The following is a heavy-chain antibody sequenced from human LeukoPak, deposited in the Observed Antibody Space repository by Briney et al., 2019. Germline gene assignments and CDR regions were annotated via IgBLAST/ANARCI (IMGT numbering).Heavy chain of an antibody. CDR2: INSGSSFI. CDR1: GFTFSSYS. D-gene: IGHD2-2*01. J-gene: IGHJ4*02. CDR3: AREVSSVVVPAAHSVDY. Sequence: GGSLRLSCAASGFTFSSYSMNWVRQSPGKGLEWVSAINSGSSFIKYGDSVKGRFTISRDNAKNSLYLQMNSLRAEDTAVYYCAREVSSVVVPAAHSVDYWGPGTLVTVSS. V-gene: IGHV3-21*01.